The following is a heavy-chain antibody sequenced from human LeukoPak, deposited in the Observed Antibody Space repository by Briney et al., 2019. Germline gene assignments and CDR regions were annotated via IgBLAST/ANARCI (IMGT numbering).Heavy chain of an antibody. CDR3: ARALGQLYYFDY. V-gene: IGHV4-61*02. J-gene: IGHJ4*02. CDR1: GVSITSGNYY. CDR2: IHTSGST. Sequence: SETLPLTCTVSGVSITSGNYYWTWLPQPAGKGLEWVGRIHTSGSTNYNPSLKSRVTISVDTSKKQSSLKLSSVTAADTAVYYCARALGQLYYFDYWGQGTLVTVSS. D-gene: IGHD6-13*01.